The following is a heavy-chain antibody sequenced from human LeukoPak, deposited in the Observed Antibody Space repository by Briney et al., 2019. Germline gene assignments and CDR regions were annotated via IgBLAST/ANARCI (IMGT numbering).Heavy chain of an antibody. J-gene: IGHJ6*03. CDR2: VNPNRGGT. D-gene: IGHD2-21*01. Sequence: ASVKVSCKASGYAFTSYYIHWVRQAPGQGLEWMGWVNPNRGGTNYLQKFQGRVTMTSDTSISTAYMELSRLRSDDTAVYYCARGGTPSYYYYMDVWGKGTTVTVSS. CDR1: GYAFTSYY. CDR3: ARGGTPSYYYYMDV. V-gene: IGHV1-2*02.